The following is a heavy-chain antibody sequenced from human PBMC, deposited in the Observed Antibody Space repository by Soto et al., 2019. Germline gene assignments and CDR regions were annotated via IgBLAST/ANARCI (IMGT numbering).Heavy chain of an antibody. CDR1: GFPFSSYA. J-gene: IGHJ4*02. CDR3: ATVWGDSGRDYFDH. Sequence: QVQLVESGGGVVQPGTSLRLSCAASGFPFSSYAIHWVRQAPGKGLEWVAFISHDGSNKYYADSVKGRLTISRDNSKNTLYLQMNSLRAEDTAVYYCATVWGDSGRDYFDHWGQGTLVTVSS. V-gene: IGHV3-30-3*01. CDR2: ISHDGSNK. D-gene: IGHD1-26*01.